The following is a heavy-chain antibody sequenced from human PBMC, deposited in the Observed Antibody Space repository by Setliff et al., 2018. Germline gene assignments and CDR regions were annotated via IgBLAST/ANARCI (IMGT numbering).Heavy chain of an antibody. J-gene: IGHJ5*02. CDR2: IRDTGTTV. Sequence: PGGSLRLSCAASGFTFNTYLMNWVRQAPGKGLEWVSHIRDTGTTVHYADSVKGRFTISRDNAKNSLYLQMNSLRAEDTAVYYCSTRTVAARSLDTWGQGTLVTVSS. D-gene: IGHD6-13*01. V-gene: IGHV3-48*01. CDR1: GFTFNTYL. CDR3: STRTVAARSLDT.